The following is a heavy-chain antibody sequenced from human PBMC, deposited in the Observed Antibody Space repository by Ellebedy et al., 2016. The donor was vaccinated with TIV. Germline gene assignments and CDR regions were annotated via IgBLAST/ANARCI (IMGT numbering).Heavy chain of an antibody. CDR1: GGSISSSSYY. CDR3: ARLGGDCSSTSCYANDAFDI. CDR2: IYYSGST. V-gene: IGHV4-39*01. J-gene: IGHJ3*02. Sequence: MPSETLSLTCTVSGGSISSSSYYWGWIRQPPGKGLEWIGSIYYSGSTYYNPSLKSRVTISVDTSKNQFSLKLSSVTAADTAVYYCARLGGDCSSTSCYANDAFDIWGQGTMVTVSS. D-gene: IGHD2-2*03.